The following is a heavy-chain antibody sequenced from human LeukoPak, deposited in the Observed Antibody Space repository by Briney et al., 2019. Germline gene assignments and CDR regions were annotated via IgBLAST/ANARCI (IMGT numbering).Heavy chain of an antibody. J-gene: IGHJ3*02. V-gene: IGHV3-7*01. CDR3: AKERDTAVVTAFDI. CDR1: GFTFSSYW. Sequence: GGSLRLSCAASGFTFSSYWMYWVRQPPGKGLEWVANIKQDGSEKYHVDSVKGRFTISRDNAKNSLYLQMNSLRAKDTAVYYCAKERDTAVVTAFDIWGQGTMVTVSS. CDR2: IKQDGSEK. D-gene: IGHD5-18*01.